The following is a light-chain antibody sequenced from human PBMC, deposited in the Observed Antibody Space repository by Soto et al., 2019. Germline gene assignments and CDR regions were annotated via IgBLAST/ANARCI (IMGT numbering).Light chain of an antibody. V-gene: IGKV1-27*01. CDR2: AAS. J-gene: IGKJ3*01. CDR3: QKYNNGPPAT. CDR1: QKINNY. Sequence: DIQMTQSPSSLSASVGDRVTITCRASQKINNYLAWYQQKPGNAPKLLIYAASTLQSGVPSRFSGGGSGTDFTLTISSLQTEDVATDYCQKYNNGPPATFGPGTKV.